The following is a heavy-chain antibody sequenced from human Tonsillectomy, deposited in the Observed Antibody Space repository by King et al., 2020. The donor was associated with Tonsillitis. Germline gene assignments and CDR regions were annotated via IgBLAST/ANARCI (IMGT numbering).Heavy chain of an antibody. D-gene: IGHD2/OR15-2a*01. CDR1: GYSFNSYA. V-gene: IGHV1-3*04. Sequence: VQLVQSGAEVKKPGASVRISCKAFGYSFNSYALHWVRQAPGQRIEWMGWINTANGDTKCSQKFQGTVTFSRDTFARAVYMELSSLRSEDTAVYYCARLDLFYAYFDYWGQGTLLTVSS. CDR2: INTANGDT. CDR3: ARLDLFYAYFDY. J-gene: IGHJ4*02.